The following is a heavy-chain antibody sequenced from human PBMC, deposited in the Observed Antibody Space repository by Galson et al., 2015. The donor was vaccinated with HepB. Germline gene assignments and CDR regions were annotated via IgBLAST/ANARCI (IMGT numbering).Heavy chain of an antibody. D-gene: IGHD2-2*01. Sequence: ETLSLTCTVSGGSISSYYWSWIRQPPGKGLEWIGYIYYSGSTNYNPSLKSRVTISVDTSKNQFSLKLSSVTAADTAVYYCARSSNIVVVPAAYYFDYWGQGTLVTVSS. V-gene: IGHV4-59*01. J-gene: IGHJ4*02. CDR2: IYYSGST. CDR1: GGSISSYY. CDR3: ARSSNIVVVPAAYYFDY.